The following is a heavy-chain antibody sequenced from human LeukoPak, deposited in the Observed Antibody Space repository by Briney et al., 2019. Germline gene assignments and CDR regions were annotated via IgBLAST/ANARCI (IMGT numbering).Heavy chain of an antibody. CDR2: IIPIFGTA. D-gene: IGHD2-2*02. CDR1: GGTFSSYA. CDR3: AREPSRGPAAIRNP. Sequence: ASVKVSCKASGGTFSSYAISWVRQAPGQGLEWMGGIIPIFGTANYAQKFQGRVTITADESTSTAYMELSSLRSDDTAVYYCAREPSRGPAAIRNPWGQGTLVTVSS. J-gene: IGHJ5*02. V-gene: IGHV1-69*13.